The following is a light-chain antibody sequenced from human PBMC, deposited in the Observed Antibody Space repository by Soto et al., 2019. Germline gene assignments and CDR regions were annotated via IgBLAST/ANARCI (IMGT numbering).Light chain of an antibody. Sequence: DIQMTQSPSTLSASVGDRVTITCRASQTISSWLAWYQQKPGKAPKVLIYDASNLWSGGPSRFSGSGSGTECTLSISSLQTDDFDIYYCQQNTYSFGQGTKLEIK. CDR3: QQNTYS. V-gene: IGKV1-5*01. J-gene: IGKJ2*01. CDR2: DAS. CDR1: QTISSW.